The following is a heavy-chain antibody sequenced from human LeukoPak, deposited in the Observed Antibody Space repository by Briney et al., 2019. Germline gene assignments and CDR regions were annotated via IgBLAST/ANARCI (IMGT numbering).Heavy chain of an antibody. CDR1: GYTFTCYY. V-gene: IGHV1-2*02. J-gene: IGHJ5*02. CDR2: INPNSGGT. D-gene: IGHD2-15*01. CDR3: ARDGTRYCSGGSCVFP. Sequence: ASVKVSCKASGYTFTCYYMHWVRQPPGQGLEWMGWINPNSGGTNYAQKFQGRVTMTRDTSISTAYMELSRLRSDDTAVYYCARDGTRYCSGGSCVFPWGQGTLVTVSS.